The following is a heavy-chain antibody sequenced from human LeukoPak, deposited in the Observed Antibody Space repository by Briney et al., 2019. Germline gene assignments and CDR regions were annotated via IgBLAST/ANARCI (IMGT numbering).Heavy chain of an antibody. V-gene: IGHV4-34*01. CDR3: ARVKARYYYDSSGYYFDY. CDR2: INHSGGT. J-gene: IGHJ4*02. Sequence: SETLSLTCAVYGGSFSGYYWSWIRQPPGKGLEWIGEINHSGGTNYNPSLKSRVTISVDTSKNQFSLKLSSVAAADTAVYYCARVKARYYYDSSGYYFDYWGQGTLVTVSS. D-gene: IGHD3-22*01. CDR1: GGSFSGYY.